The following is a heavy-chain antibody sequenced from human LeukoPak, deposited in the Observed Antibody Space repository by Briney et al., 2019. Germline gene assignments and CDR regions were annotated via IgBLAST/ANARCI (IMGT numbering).Heavy chain of an antibody. CDR2: INHSGST. CDR3: ARQLGYCSSTSCYSSSWYRVGYYYYGMDV. V-gene: IGHV4-34*01. Sequence: SETLSLTCAVYGGSFSGYYWSWIRQPPGKGLEWIGEINHSGSTNYNPSLKSRVTISVDTSKNQFSLKLSSVTAADTAVYYCARQLGYCSSTSCYSSSWYRVGYYYYGMDVWGQGTTVTVSS. D-gene: IGHD2-2*02. J-gene: IGHJ6*02. CDR1: GGSFSGYY.